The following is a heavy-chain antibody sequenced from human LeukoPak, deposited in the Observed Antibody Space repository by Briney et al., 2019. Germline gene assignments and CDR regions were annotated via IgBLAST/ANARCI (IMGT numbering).Heavy chain of an antibody. Sequence: ASVKVSCKTSGYTFTNYGVSWVRQAPGQGLEWMGWISADNGNPNYAQKLQGRVTMTEDTSTDTAYMELSSLRSEDTAVYYCATVLGSGWFDPWGQGTLVTVSS. CDR3: ATVLGSGWFDP. V-gene: IGHV1-18*01. D-gene: IGHD3-16*01. J-gene: IGHJ5*02. CDR2: ISADNGNP. CDR1: GYTFTNYG.